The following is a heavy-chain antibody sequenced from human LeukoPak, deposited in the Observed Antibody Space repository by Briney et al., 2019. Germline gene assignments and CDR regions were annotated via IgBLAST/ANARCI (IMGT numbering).Heavy chain of an antibody. V-gene: IGHV3-7*01. D-gene: IGHD3-3*01. CDR3: ATDRGWRTSGYYLYYFEY. Sequence: GGSLRLSCAASGFTFSSYWMSWVRQAPGKGLEWVASIRHDGSEKYYADSVRGRFTISRDNTKNLLYLQMSSLRAEDTAVYYCATDRGWRTSGYYLYYFEYWGQGTLVTFSS. CDR2: IRHDGSEK. J-gene: IGHJ4*02. CDR1: GFTFSSYW.